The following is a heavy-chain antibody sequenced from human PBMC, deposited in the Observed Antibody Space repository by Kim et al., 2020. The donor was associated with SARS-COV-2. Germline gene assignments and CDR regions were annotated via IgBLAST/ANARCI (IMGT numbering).Heavy chain of an antibody. D-gene: IGHD1-26*01. J-gene: IGHJ4*02. Sequence: QKFQGRVTMTRDTSTSTVYMELSSLRSEDTAVYYCAREGAIGGSYLGFDYWGQGTLVTVSS. V-gene: IGHV1-46*01. CDR3: AREGAIGGSYLGFDY.